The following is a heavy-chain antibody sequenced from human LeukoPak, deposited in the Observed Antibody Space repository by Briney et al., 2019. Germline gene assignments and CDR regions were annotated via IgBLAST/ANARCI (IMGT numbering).Heavy chain of an antibody. CDR2: MYTGGTT. D-gene: IGHD2-21*02. Sequence: GGSLRLSCAASGFTVSGTHMSWVRQAPGKGLEWVSAMYTGGTTYYADSVKGRFTISRVNSKNTLYLHMNSLRAEDTAVYYCAKDEVTSGGGLASWGQGTLVSVSS. V-gene: IGHV3-53*01. CDR1: GFTVSGTH. CDR3: AKDEVTSGGGLAS. J-gene: IGHJ4*02.